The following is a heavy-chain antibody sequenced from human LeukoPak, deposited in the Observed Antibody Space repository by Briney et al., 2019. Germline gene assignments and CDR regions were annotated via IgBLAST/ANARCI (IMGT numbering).Heavy chain of an antibody. CDR1: GYTFTSYD. V-gene: IGHV1-8*01. Sequence: ASVKVSCKASGYTFTSYDINWVRQATGQGLEWMGWMNPNSGNTGYAQKFQGRVTMTRNTSISTAYMEQSSLRSEDTAVYYCARGLGRMATMDWFDPWGQGTLVTVSS. CDR3: ARGLGRMATMDWFDP. J-gene: IGHJ5*02. CDR2: MNPNSGNT. D-gene: IGHD5-24*01.